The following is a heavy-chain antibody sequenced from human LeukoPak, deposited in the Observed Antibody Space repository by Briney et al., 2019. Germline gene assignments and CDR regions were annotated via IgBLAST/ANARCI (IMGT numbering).Heavy chain of an antibody. Sequence: ASVKVSCKASGYTFTSYGISWVRQAPGQGLEWMGWISAYNGNTNYAQKLQGRVTMTTDTSTSTAYMELRSLRSDDTAMYYCARDPEKYSGSFMAYWGQGTLVTVSS. CDR2: ISAYNGNT. CDR3: ARDPEKYSGSFMAY. CDR1: GYTFTSYG. D-gene: IGHD1-26*01. J-gene: IGHJ4*02. V-gene: IGHV1-18*01.